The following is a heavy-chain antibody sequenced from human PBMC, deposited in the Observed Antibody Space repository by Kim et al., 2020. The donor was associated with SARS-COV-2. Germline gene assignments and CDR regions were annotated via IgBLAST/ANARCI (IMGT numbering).Heavy chain of an antibody. D-gene: IGHD3-16*01. Sequence: SETLSLTCTVSGGSISSYYWSWIRQPPGKGLEWIGYIYYSGSTNYNPSLKSRVTISVDTSKNQFSLKLSSVTAAVTAVYYCARGNNYDYVWGYWGQGTLVTVSS. CDR2: IYYSGST. CDR1: GGSISSYY. J-gene: IGHJ4*02. V-gene: IGHV4-59*08. CDR3: ARGNNYDYVWGY.